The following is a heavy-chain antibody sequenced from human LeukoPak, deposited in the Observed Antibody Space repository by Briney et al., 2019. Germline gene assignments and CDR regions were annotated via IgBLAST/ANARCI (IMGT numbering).Heavy chain of an antibody. CDR2: IWYDGSNK. Sequence: PGRSLRLSCAASGFTFSSYGMHWVRQAPGKGLEWVAVIWYDGSNKYYADSVKGRFTISRDNSKNTLYLQMNSLRAEDTAVYYCVTYVSHYYYGMDVWGQGTTVTVSS. J-gene: IGHJ6*02. CDR3: VTYVSHYYYGMDV. D-gene: IGHD2-8*01. V-gene: IGHV3-33*01. CDR1: GFTFSSYG.